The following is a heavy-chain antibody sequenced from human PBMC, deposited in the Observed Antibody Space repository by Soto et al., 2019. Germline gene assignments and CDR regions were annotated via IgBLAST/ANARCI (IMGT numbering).Heavy chain of an antibody. J-gene: IGHJ4*02. CDR1: GFTFSSYA. V-gene: IGHV3-23*01. CDR2: ISGSGGGT. D-gene: IGHD1-26*01. CDR3: AKDKGGSYGAYSDY. Sequence: GSLRLSCAASGFTFSSYAMSWVRQAPGKGLEWVSSISGSGGGTYYADSVKGRITISRDNSKNTLYLQMNSLRAEDTAVYYCAKDKGGSYGAYSDYWGQGARVTVSS.